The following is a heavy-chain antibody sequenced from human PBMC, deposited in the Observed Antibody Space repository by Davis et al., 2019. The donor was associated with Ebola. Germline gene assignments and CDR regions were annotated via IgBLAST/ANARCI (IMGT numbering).Heavy chain of an antibody. Sequence: GESLKTPCAATGFTFSSYEMSRVRQAPGKGLEWVSYITGSGGATYYIDSVKGRFTISRDNSNNSVYLQMNSLRTEDSAVYYCSRGSKSFFWGRGTLVTVSS. V-gene: IGHV3-48*03. CDR2: ITGSGGAT. J-gene: IGHJ4*02. CDR3: SRGSKSFF. CDR1: GFTFSSYE. D-gene: IGHD3-3*01.